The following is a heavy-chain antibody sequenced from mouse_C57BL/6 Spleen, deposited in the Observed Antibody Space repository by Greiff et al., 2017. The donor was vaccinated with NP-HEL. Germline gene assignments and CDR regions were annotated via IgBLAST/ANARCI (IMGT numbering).Heavy chain of an antibody. Sequence: EVKLVESGGGLVQPGGSMKLSCVASGFTFSNYWMNWVRQSPEKGLEWVAQIRLKSDNYATHYAESVKGRFTIARDDSKSSVYLQMNNLRAEDTGIYYCTRIYYGYDGGDYWGQGTTLTVSS. D-gene: IGHD2-2*01. CDR3: TRIYYGYDGGDY. J-gene: IGHJ2*01. V-gene: IGHV6-3*01. CDR2: IRLKSDNYAT. CDR1: GFTFSNYW.